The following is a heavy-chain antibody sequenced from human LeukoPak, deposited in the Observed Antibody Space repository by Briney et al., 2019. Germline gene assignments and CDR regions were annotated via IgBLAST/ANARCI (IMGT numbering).Heavy chain of an antibody. J-gene: IGHJ4*02. Sequence: SDTLSLTCTVSGGSLSSYYWCWIRQPPGKGLEWIGYIYYTGSTNYNPSLKSRVTISVDTSKNQFSLKLSSVTAADTAVYYCARSGKSAYILDYWGQGTLVTVSS. V-gene: IGHV4-59*01. CDR2: IYYTGST. D-gene: IGHD3-16*01. CDR1: GGSLSSYY. CDR3: ARSGKSAYILDY.